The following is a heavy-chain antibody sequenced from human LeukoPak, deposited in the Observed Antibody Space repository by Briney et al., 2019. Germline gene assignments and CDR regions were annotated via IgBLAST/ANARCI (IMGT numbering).Heavy chain of an antibody. CDR2: IIPIFGTA. CDR3: ARGSSSYFDFRYGMDV. Sequence: SVKVSCKASGGTFSSYAISWVRQAPGQGLEWMGGIIPIFGTANYAQKFQGRVTITADESTSTAYMELSSLRSEDTAVYYCARGSSSYFDFRYGMDVWGQGTTVTVSS. CDR1: GGTFSSYA. D-gene: IGHD3-9*01. V-gene: IGHV1-69*13. J-gene: IGHJ6*02.